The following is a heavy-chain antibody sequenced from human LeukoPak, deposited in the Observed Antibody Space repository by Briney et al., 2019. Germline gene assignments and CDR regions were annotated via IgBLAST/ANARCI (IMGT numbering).Heavy chain of an antibody. CDR1: GGSISSGDYY. J-gene: IGHJ5*02. Sequence: SETLSLTCTVSGGSISSGDYYWSWIRQPPGKGLEWIGYIYYTGSTYYNPSLKSRVTISVDTSKNQFSLKLSSVTAADTAVYYCARDSGSYGDYVFSWGQGTLVTVSS. D-gene: IGHD4-17*01. V-gene: IGHV4-30-4*01. CDR2: IYYTGST. CDR3: ARDSGSYGDYVFS.